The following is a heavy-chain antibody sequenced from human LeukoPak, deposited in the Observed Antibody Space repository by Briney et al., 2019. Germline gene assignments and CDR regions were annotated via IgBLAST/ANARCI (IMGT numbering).Heavy chain of an antibody. Sequence: PGGSLRLSCAASGFTFSYARMSWVRQAPGKGLEWVGRIKSKSDGGTTDYAAPAKGRFTISRDDSKNTLYLQINSLKTEDTAVYYCIRLWFGEFIWGQGTMVSVSS. CDR2: IKSKSDGGTT. CDR1: GFTFSYAR. D-gene: IGHD3-10*01. CDR3: IRLWFGEFI. J-gene: IGHJ3*02. V-gene: IGHV3-15*01.